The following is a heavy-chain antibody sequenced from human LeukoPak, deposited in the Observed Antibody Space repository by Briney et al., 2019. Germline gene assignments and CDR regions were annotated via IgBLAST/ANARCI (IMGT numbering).Heavy chain of an antibody. CDR1: GYTFTSYG. Sequence: GASVKVSCKASGYTFTSYGISWVRQAPGQGLEWMGGIIPIFGTANYAQKFQGRVTITADESTSTAYMELSSLRSEDTAVYYCARDLYYYDSSGYPGFGWFDPWGQGTLVTVSS. J-gene: IGHJ5*02. CDR3: ARDLYYYDSSGYPGFGWFDP. CDR2: IIPIFGTA. D-gene: IGHD3-22*01. V-gene: IGHV1-69*13.